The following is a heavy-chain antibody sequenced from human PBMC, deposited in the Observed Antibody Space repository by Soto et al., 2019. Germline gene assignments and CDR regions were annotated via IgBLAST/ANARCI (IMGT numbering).Heavy chain of an antibody. Sequence: GGSLRLSRAASGFTFSSYSMNWARQAPGKGLEWISYISSSSRTIYYPDSVKGRFTVSRDNAKNSLYLQMNSLRAEDTAVYYCARDKGRSPLDYWGQGTLVTVSS. J-gene: IGHJ4*02. V-gene: IGHV3-48*01. CDR1: GFTFSSYS. CDR2: ISSSSRTI. D-gene: IGHD2-15*01. CDR3: ARDKGRSPLDY.